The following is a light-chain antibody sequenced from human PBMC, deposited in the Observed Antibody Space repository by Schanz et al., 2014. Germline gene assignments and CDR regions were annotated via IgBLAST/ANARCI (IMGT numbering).Light chain of an antibody. CDR1: SSDVGGYNY. J-gene: IGLJ2*01. CDR3: SSFRYSATQYGTQ. Sequence: QSALTQPPSASGSPGQSVTISCTGTSSDVGGYNYVSWYQQHPGKAPKLMIYEVSDRPSGVSNRFSGSKSGNTASLTISGLQPDDEADYYCSSFRYSATQYGTQFGGGTKLTVL. CDR2: EVS. V-gene: IGLV2-14*01.